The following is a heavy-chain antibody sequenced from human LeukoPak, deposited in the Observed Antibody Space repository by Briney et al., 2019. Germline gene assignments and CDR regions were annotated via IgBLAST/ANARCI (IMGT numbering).Heavy chain of an antibody. CDR2: IDPSDSYT. Sequence: GESLKISCKGSGYSFTSYWISWVRQMPGKGLEWMGRIDPSDSYTNYSPSFQGHGTIPTDKSISTAYLQWNSLKASDTAMYYCARRGSSGWYDYWGQGTLVTVSS. D-gene: IGHD6-19*01. J-gene: IGHJ4*02. CDR1: GYSFTSYW. V-gene: IGHV5-10-1*01. CDR3: ARRGSSGWYDY.